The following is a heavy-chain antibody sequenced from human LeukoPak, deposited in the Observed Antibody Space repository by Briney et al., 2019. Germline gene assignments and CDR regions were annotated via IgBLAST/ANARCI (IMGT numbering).Heavy chain of an antibody. D-gene: IGHD6-19*01. CDR2: IYDNGNT. CDR1: GGSIGSYH. V-gene: IGHV4-59*08. CDR3: ARLGYSSGWPDS. J-gene: IGHJ4*02. Sequence: PETLSLTCTVSGGSIGSYHWSWIRQPPGKGLEWIGYIYDNGNTNYNPSLKSRVTISVDTSKNQFSLNLNSVTAADTAVYYCARLGYSSGWPDSWGQGTLVTVSS.